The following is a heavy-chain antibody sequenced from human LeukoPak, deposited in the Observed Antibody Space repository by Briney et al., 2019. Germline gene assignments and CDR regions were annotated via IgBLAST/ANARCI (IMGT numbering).Heavy chain of an antibody. Sequence: SETLSLTCTVSGYSISSGYFWGWIRQPPGKGLEWIGSIYHSGTTYYNPSLKSRVTISVDTSKDQFSLKLISVTAADTAVYYCARQGSDIVVVPANWFDPWGQGTLVTVSS. D-gene: IGHD2-2*01. CDR1: GYSISSGYF. V-gene: IGHV4-38-2*02. J-gene: IGHJ5*02. CDR3: ARQGSDIVVVPANWFDP. CDR2: IYHSGTT.